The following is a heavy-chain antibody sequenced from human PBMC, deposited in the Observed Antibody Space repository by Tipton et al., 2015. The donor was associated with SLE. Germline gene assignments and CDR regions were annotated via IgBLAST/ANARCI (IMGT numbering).Heavy chain of an antibody. CDR2: IYYSGST. J-gene: IGHJ5*02. V-gene: IGHV4-38-2*01. CDR1: GYSISSGYY. D-gene: IGHD6-13*01. CDR3: ARHSSSWYKDWFDP. Sequence: TLSLTCAVSGYSISSGYYWVWIRQPPGKGLEWIGSIYYSGSTYYNPSLKSRVTISVDTSKNQFSLKLSSVTAADTAVYYCARHSSSWYKDWFDPWGQGTLVTVSS.